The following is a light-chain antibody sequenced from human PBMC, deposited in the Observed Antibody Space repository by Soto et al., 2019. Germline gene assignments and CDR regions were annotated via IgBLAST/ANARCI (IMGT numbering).Light chain of an antibody. J-gene: IGKJ3*01. CDR1: QGITTS. Sequence: IQLTQSPFSLSASVGDRVTITCRASQGITTSLAWYQQKPRKAPRLLIYAASTLQSGVPSRFSGSGSGTDFSLTISSLQPEDFATYYCQQLNTYPRTFGPWTKVDIK. V-gene: IGKV1-9*01. CDR2: AAS. CDR3: QQLNTYPRT.